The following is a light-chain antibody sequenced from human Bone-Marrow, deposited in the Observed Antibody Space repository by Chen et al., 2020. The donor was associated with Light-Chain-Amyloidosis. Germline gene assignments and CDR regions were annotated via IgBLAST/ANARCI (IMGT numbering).Light chain of an antibody. V-gene: IGKV2-28*01. CDR3: MQALQTPLT. CDR2: LGS. J-gene: IGKJ4*01. CDR1: QSLLHSNGHTY. Sequence: DIVLTQSPLALPVTPGEPASIPCRSSQSLLHSNGHTYLDWYLQKPGQSPQVLIYLGSERASGVPDKCSGSGSGTDFTLKSSRVEAEDVGVYYCMQALQTPLTFGGGTKVEIK.